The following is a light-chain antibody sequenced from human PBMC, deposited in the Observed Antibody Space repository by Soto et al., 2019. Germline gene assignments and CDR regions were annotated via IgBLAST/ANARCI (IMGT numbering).Light chain of an antibody. CDR3: QQYNNWPPWT. J-gene: IGKJ1*01. Sequence: ELVMTQSPATLSVSPGERATLSCRASQSVTTNMAWYQQKPGQAPRLLIYGASTRATGIPVRFSGSGSGTDFTLTISSLQSEDFAVYYCQQYNNWPPWTFGQGTKV. CDR1: QSVTTN. V-gene: IGKV3-15*01. CDR2: GAS.